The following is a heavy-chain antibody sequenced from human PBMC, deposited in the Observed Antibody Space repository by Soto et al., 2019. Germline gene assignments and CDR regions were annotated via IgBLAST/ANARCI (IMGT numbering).Heavy chain of an antibody. CDR2: IYHSGTT. Sequence: QVQLQVSGPGLVKPSQTLSLMCSVSGTSLRSGGNYWSWIRQHPVKGLEWIGQIYHSGTTYYNPSLKSRVTISVDSSQSQCSLMLDSVTAADTAVYYGARARDQGGGHFDYWGRGILVTVSS. CDR1: GTSLRSGGNY. J-gene: IGHJ4*02. CDR3: ARARDQGGGHFDY. V-gene: IGHV4-31*02. D-gene: IGHD3-16*01.